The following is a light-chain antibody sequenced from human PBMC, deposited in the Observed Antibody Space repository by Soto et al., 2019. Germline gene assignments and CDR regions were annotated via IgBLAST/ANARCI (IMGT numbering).Light chain of an antibody. V-gene: IGKV3-20*01. J-gene: IGKJ1*01. CDR2: GAS. Sequence: EIVLTQSPGTLSLSPGERATLSCRASESVSTSYLAWYQQSPGQAPRLLIYGASNRATGIPDRFSGSGSGTDFTLAISRLEPEDFAVYYCQQYGSSRWTFGQGTKVDIK. CDR1: ESVSTSY. CDR3: QQYGSSRWT.